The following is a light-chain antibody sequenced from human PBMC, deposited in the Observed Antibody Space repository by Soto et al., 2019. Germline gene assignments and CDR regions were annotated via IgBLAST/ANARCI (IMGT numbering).Light chain of an antibody. CDR2: GNT. J-gene: IGLJ2*01. CDR3: QSYDSGLSALV. Sequence: QSVLTQPPSVSGAPGQRVTISCTGSSPNIGSGFDVHWYQQLPGTAPKLLIYGNTNRPSGVPDRFSASRSGTSASLAITGLQADDEADYYCQSYDSGLSALVFGGGTKVTVL. V-gene: IGLV1-40*01. CDR1: SPNIGSGFD.